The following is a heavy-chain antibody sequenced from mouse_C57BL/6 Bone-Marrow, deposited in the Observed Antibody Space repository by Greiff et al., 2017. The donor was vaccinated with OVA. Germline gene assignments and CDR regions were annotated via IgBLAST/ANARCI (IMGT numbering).Heavy chain of an antibody. D-gene: IGHD2-4*01. CDR1: GYAFSSYW. CDR2: IYPGDGDT. Sequence: VKLVESGAELVKPGASVKISCKASGYAFSSYWMNWVKQRPGKGLEWIGQIYPGDGDTNYNGKFKGKATLTADKSSSTAYMQLSSLTSEDSAVYFCARWIYYDYDEGAWFAYWGQGTLVTVSA. CDR3: ARWIYYDYDEGAWFAY. J-gene: IGHJ3*01. V-gene: IGHV1-80*01.